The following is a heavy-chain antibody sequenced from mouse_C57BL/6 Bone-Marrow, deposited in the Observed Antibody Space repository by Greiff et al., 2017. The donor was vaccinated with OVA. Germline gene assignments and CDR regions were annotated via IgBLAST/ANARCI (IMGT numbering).Heavy chain of an antibody. J-gene: IGHJ1*03. CDR2: IDPENGDT. CDR1: GFNIKDDY. CDR3: TTGISHV. Sequence: EVQVVESGAELVRPGASVKLSCTASGFNIKDDYMHWVKQRPEQGLEWIGWIDPENGDTESASKFQGKATITADTSSNTAYLQLSSLTSEDTAVYYCTTGISHVWGTGTTVTGSS. V-gene: IGHV14-4*01.